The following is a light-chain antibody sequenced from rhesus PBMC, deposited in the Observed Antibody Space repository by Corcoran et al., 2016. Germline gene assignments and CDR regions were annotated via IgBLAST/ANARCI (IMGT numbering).Light chain of an antibody. CDR2: GVS. CDR3: CSYTTSSTYM. CDR1: SSAIGGYNH. V-gene: IGLV2S7*01. Sequence: QSAPTQPPSVSGSPGQSVTISCTGTSSAIGGYNHFSWYQQHPGKAPKLMISGVSNRPSGVSDRFSGSKSGNTASLTISGLQAEDDADYYCCSYTTSSTYMFGAGTRLTVL. J-gene: IGLJ1*01.